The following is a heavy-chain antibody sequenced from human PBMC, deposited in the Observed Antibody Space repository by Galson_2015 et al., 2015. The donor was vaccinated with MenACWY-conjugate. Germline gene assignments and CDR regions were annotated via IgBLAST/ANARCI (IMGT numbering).Heavy chain of an antibody. D-gene: IGHD3-22*01. CDR1: GYTFTSYG. J-gene: IGHJ4*02. Sequence: SVKVSCKASGYTFTSYGISWVRQAPGQGLEWMGWISAYNGNTNYAQKLQGRVTMTTDTSTSTAYMELRSLRSDDTAVYYCARVDGVWGDSSGYYYADWGQGTLVTVSS. CDR2: ISAYNGNT. CDR3: ARVDGVWGDSSGYYYAD. V-gene: IGHV1-18*01.